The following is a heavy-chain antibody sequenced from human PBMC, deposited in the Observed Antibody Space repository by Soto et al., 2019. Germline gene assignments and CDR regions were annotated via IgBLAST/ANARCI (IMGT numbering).Heavy chain of an antibody. CDR1: GFSLSTSGVG. CDR3: AHRPIRITMVRGVANWFDP. CDR2: IYWDDDK. J-gene: IGHJ5*02. D-gene: IGHD3-10*01. V-gene: IGHV2-5*02. Sequence: QITLKESGPTLVKPTQTLTLTCTFSGFSLSTSGVGVGWIRQPPGKALEWLALIYWDDDKRYSPSLKSRLTIPKDTSKNQVVLTMTNMDPVDTATYYCAHRPIRITMVRGVANWFDPWGQGTLVTVSS.